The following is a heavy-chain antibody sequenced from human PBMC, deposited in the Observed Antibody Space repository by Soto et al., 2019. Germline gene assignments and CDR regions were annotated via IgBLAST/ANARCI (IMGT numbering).Heavy chain of an antibody. CDR3: AKAQYSSSWATSDY. J-gene: IGHJ4*02. D-gene: IGHD6-13*01. V-gene: IGHV3-23*01. CDR2: ISGSGGST. Sequence: PGGSLRLSCAASGFSFSSYAMRWDRQAPGKGLEWVSAISGSGGSTYYADSVKGRFTISRDNSKNTLYLQMNSLRAEDTAVYYCAKAQYSSSWATSDYWGQGALVTVS. CDR1: GFSFSSYA.